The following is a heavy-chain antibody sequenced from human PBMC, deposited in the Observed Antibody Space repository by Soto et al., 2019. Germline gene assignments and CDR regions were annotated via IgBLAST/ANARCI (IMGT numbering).Heavy chain of an antibody. CDR1: GGSISSSSYY. J-gene: IGHJ5*02. CDR2: IYYSGST. V-gene: IGHV4-39*01. D-gene: IGHD4-17*01. CDR3: ARQYGDYGSWFDP. Sequence: QLQLQESGPGLVKPSETLSLTCTVSGGSISSSSYYWGWIRQPPGKGLEWIGSIYYSGSTYYNPSLKSRVTISVDTSKNQFSLKLSSVTAADTAVYYCARQYGDYGSWFDPWGQGTLVTVSS.